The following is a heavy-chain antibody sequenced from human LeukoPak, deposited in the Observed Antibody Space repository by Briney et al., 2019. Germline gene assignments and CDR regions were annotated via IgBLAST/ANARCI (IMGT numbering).Heavy chain of an antibody. J-gene: IGHJ6*02. CDR1: GGSISSGGYY. V-gene: IGHV4-30-4*08. CDR2: IYYSGST. D-gene: IGHD2-2*02. Sequence: TSETLSLTCTVSGGSISSGGYYWSWIRQHPGKGLEWIGYIYYSGSTYYNPSLKSRVTISVDTSKNQFSLKLSSVTAADTAVYYCARNNIVVVPAAIEAALDYYYYGMDVWGQGTTVTVSS. CDR3: ARNNIVVVPAAIEAALDYYYYGMDV.